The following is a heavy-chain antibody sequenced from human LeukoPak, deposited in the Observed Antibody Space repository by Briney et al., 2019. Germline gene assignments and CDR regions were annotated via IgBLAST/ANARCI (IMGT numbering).Heavy chain of an antibody. D-gene: IGHD3-16*02. Sequence: SVKVSCKASGGTFSSYAISWVRQAPGQGLEWMGGIIPIFGTANYAQKFQGRVTMTEDTSTDTAYMELSSLRSEDTAVYYCATSKEYDYVWGSYRGFDYWGQGTLVTVSS. CDR2: IIPIFGTA. J-gene: IGHJ4*02. V-gene: IGHV1-69*06. CDR3: ATSKEYDYVWGSYRGFDY. CDR1: GGTFSSYA.